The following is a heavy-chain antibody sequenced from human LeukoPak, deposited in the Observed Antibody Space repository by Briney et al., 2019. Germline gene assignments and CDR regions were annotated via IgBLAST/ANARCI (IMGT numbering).Heavy chain of an antibody. CDR2: ISSRGSTI. D-gene: IGHD5-24*01. CDR1: GFTFSDYY. J-gene: IGHJ4*02. Sequence: GGSLRLSCAVSGFTFSDYYMSWIRQAPGKGLEWVSYISSRGSTIYYADSVKSRFTISRDNAKNSLYLQMNSLRAEDTAVYYCARETRWDFDYWGQGTLVTVSS. CDR3: ARETRWDFDY. V-gene: IGHV3-11*04.